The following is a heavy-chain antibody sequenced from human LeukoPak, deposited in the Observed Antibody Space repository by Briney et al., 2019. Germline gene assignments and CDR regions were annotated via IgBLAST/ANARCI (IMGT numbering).Heavy chain of an antibody. CDR3: ARADYFDY. J-gene: IGHJ4*02. CDR1: RFTLSTYW. V-gene: IGHV3-7*01. CDR2: IKQDGSQE. Sequence: SGGSLRLSCAASRFTLSTYWMSWVRQAPGKGLEWVAHIKQDGSQEYYVDSVKGRFTISRDSAKNSLYLQMNSLRAEDTAVYYCARADYFDYWGQGTLVTVSS.